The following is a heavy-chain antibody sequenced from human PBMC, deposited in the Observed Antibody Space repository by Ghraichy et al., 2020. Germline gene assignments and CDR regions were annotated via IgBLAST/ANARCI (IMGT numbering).Heavy chain of an antibody. J-gene: IGHJ4*02. CDR1: EFTFSAYG. V-gene: IGHV3-30*04. Sequence: GGSLRLSCAASEFTFSAYGMHWVRQAPGRGLECMAGISNDGRKEYYTDSVKGRFSISRDNSKNTMYLQMDSLRGDDTAVYYCASPRSGYWGQGTLVTVSS. CDR2: ISNDGRKE. CDR3: ASPRSGY.